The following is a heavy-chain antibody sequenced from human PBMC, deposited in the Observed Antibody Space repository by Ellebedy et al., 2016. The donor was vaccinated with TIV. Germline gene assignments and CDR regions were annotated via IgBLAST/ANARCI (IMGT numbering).Heavy chain of an antibody. CDR3: ARGALVGATMPFDF. CDR2: ISRSSDYI. Sequence: GGSLRLSXAASGFTFSIYSMNWVRQAPGTGLEWVSAISRSSDYIYYADSVKGRFTISRDNAKNSLYLQMTSLRAEDTAVYYCARGALVGATMPFDFWGQGTLVTVSS. D-gene: IGHD1-26*01. V-gene: IGHV3-21*01. CDR1: GFTFSIYS. J-gene: IGHJ4*02.